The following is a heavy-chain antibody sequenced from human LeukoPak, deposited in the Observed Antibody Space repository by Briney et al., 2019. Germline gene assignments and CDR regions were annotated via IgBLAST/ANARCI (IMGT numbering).Heavy chain of an antibody. CDR1: GFTFSDYS. D-gene: IGHD3-22*01. V-gene: IGHV3-21*01. J-gene: IGHJ6*03. CDR3: ARALPGYYDTRGRYYYMDV. Sequence: PGGSLRLSCAASGFTFSDYSVNWVRHAPGKGLEWVSSISYSSSYIYYVDSVKGRFTISRDNAKNSLYLQMHSLRAEDTAAYYCARALPGYYDTRGRYYYMDVWGKGTTVTVSS. CDR2: ISYSSSYI.